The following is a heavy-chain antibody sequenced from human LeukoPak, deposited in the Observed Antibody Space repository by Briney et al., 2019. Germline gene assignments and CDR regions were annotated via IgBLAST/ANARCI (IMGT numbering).Heavy chain of an antibody. V-gene: IGHV4-59*08. J-gene: IGHJ3*02. CDR3: AREYSSSSGRRAFDI. Sequence: PSETLSLTCTVSGGSISGYYWSWIRQPPGKGLEWIGYIYYSGSTNYNPSLKSRLTISIDTSENQFSLKLSSVTAADTAVYYCAREYSSSSGRRAFDIWGQGTMVTVSP. CDR2: IYYSGST. CDR1: GGSISGYY. D-gene: IGHD6-6*01.